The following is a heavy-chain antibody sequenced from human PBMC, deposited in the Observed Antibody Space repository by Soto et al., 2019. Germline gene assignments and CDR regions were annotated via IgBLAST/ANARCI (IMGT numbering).Heavy chain of an antibody. V-gene: IGHV5-51*01. CDR1: GYSFTSYW. D-gene: IGHD1-20*01. Sequence: GESLKISCKGSGYSFTSYWIGWVRQMPGKGLEWMGIIYPGDSDTRYSPSFQGQVTISADKSISTVYLQWSSLKASDTAMYYCERPGGLTSIVRRRSYGMDFWGQGTTVTVSS. CDR2: IYPGDSDT. J-gene: IGHJ6*02. CDR3: ERPGGLTSIVRRRSYGMDF.